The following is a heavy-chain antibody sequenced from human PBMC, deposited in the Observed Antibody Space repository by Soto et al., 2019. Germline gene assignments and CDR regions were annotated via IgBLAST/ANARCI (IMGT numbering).Heavy chain of an antibody. CDR3: ARDRNNIAATGSDFDY. J-gene: IGHJ4*02. V-gene: IGHV4-39*02. CDR2: IYYSGST. CDR1: GGSISSGGYY. Sequence: PSETLSLTCTVSGGSISSGGYYWSWIRQPPGKGLEWIGSIYYSGSTYYNPSLKSRVTISVDTSKNQFSLKLSSVTAADTAVYYCARDRNNIAATGSDFDYWGQGTLVTVSS. D-gene: IGHD6-13*01.